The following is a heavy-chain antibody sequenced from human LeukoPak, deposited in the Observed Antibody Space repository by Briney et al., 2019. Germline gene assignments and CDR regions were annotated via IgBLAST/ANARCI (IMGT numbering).Heavy chain of an antibody. V-gene: IGHV3-48*02. CDR3: ASGRGRRMDV. CDR1: RFTFSSYS. J-gene: IGHJ6*02. CDR2: ITGSSSAI. Sequence: GGSLRLSCAASRFTFSSYSMNWVRQAPGKGLEWVSYITGSSSAIYYADSVKGRFTISRDNAKNSLYLQMNSLRDEDTAVYYCASGRGRRMDVWGQGTTVTVSS. D-gene: IGHD1-1*01.